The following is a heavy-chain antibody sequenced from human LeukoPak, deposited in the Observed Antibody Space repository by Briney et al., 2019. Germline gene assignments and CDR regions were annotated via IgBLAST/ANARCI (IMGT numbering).Heavy chain of an antibody. D-gene: IGHD2-2*01. V-gene: IGHV3-7*01. CDR3: ARDPPRHIVVVPAAPDY. CDR2: IKQDGSEK. Sequence: GGSLRLSCAASGFTFSSYWMSWVRQAPGKGLEWVANIKQDGSEKYYVDSVKGRFTISRDNAKNSLYLQMNSLRAEDTAVYYCARDPPRHIVVVPAAPDYWGQGTLVTVSA. CDR1: GFTFSSYW. J-gene: IGHJ4*02.